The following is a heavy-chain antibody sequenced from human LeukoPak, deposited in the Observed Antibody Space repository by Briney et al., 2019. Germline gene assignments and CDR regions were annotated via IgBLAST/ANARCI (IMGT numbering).Heavy chain of an antibody. Sequence: PGRSLRLSCAASGFTFSSYAMHWVRQAPGKGLEWVAVISYDGSNKYYADSVKGRFTISRGNSKKTLYLQMNSLRAEDTAVYYCARVATVTTMGYWGQGTLVTVSS. CDR1: GFTFSSYA. D-gene: IGHD4-17*01. CDR3: ARVATVTTMGY. V-gene: IGHV3-30*04. J-gene: IGHJ4*02. CDR2: ISYDGSNK.